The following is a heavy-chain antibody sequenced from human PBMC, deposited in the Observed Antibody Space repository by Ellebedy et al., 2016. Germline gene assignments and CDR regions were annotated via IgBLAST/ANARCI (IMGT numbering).Heavy chain of an antibody. CDR1: GYTFTGYY. CDR2: INPNSGGT. D-gene: IGHD5-24*01. V-gene: IGHV1-2*02. Sequence: ASVKVSXXASGYTFTGYYMHWVRQAPGQGLEWMGWINPNSGGTNYAQKFQGRVTMTRDTSISTAYMELSRLRSDDTAVYYCARDPLGGLQASKYFQHWGQGTLVTVSS. J-gene: IGHJ1*01. CDR3: ARDPLGGLQASKYFQH.